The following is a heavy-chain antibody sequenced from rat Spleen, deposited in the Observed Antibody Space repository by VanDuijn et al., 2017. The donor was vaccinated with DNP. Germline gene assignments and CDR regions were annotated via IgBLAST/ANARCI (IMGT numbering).Heavy chain of an antibody. J-gene: IGHJ2*01. CDR3: ARHVLPLRVWDY. CDR2: IPFDGGNT. Sequence: EVQLVESGGGLVQPGGSLKLSCAASGFTFSDYYMAWVRQAPTMGLEWVAYIPFDGGNTYYKDSVKGRFTISRDNVKNTLYLQMNSLRSEDMATYYCARHVLPLRVWDYWGQGVMVTVSS. CDR1: GFTFSDYY. D-gene: IGHD1-4*01. V-gene: IGHV5-22*01.